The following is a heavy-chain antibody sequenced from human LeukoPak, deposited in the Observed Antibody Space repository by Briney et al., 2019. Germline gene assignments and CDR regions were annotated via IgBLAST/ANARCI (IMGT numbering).Heavy chain of an antibody. CDR1: GGSIISSDYH. Sequence: SETLSLTCTVSGGSIISSDYHWGWVRQPPGKGLEWIGTISYSGNTDYNPSLKSRVTISVDRSKNQFSLKLSSVTAADTAVYYCARRSGYSYGWGPYYFDYWGQGTLVTVSS. CDR3: ARRSGYSYGWGPYYFDY. J-gene: IGHJ4*02. D-gene: IGHD5-18*01. V-gene: IGHV4-39*07. CDR2: ISYSGNT.